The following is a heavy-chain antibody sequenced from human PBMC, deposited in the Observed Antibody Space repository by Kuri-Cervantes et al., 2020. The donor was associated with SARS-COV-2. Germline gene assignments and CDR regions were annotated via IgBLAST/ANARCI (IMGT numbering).Heavy chain of an antibody. D-gene: IGHD3-22*01. V-gene: IGHV3-30*18. J-gene: IGHJ4*02. Sequence: GESLKISCAASGFTFGSYGMHWVRQAPGKGLEWVVVISYDGSNKYYADSVKGRFTISRDNSKNTLYLQMNSLRAEDTAVYYCAKDPTHSDSSGTFDYWGQGTLVTVSS. CDR3: AKDPTHSDSSGTFDY. CDR1: GFTFGSYG. CDR2: ISYDGSNK.